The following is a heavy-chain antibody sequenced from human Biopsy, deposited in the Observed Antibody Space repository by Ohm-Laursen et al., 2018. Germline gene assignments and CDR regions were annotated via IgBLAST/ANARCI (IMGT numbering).Heavy chain of an antibody. CDR2: FAPENGKT. D-gene: IGHD1-1*01. J-gene: IGHJ4*02. V-gene: IGHV1-24*01. CDR1: GYTLTELS. CDR3: AADINVWNVNY. Sequence: SSVKDSCQVSGYTLTELSMHWVRQAPGKGLEWMGGFAPENGKTVYAQNFQARVSMTEDTSTDTAYMELRSLRSEDTAVYYCAADINVWNVNYWGQGTQVTVSS.